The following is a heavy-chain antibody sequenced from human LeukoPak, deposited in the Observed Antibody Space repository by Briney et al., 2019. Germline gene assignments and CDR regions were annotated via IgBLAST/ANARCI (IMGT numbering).Heavy chain of an antibody. CDR2: IIPIFGIA. J-gene: IGHJ6*02. Sequence: SVKVSCKASGGTFSSYAISWVRQAPGQGLEWMRRIIPIFGIANYAQKFQGRVTITADKSTSTAYMELSSLRSEDTAVYYCAGAPRGMDVWGQGTTVTVSS. CDR1: GGTFSSYA. V-gene: IGHV1-69*04. CDR3: AGAPRGMDV.